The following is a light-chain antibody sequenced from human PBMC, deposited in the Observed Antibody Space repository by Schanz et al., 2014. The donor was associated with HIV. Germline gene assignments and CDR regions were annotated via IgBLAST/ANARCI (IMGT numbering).Light chain of an antibody. J-gene: IGKJ3*01. V-gene: IGKV1-27*01. CDR1: QGMSND. CDR3: QQYDNLPPFT. CDR2: AAS. Sequence: DIQLTQSPSSLSASVGDRVTITCRASQGMSNDLAWYQQKPGKVPKLLSYAASTLQSGVPSRFSGSGSGTDFTLTISSLQPEDIATYYCQQYDNLPPFTFGPGTKVDIK.